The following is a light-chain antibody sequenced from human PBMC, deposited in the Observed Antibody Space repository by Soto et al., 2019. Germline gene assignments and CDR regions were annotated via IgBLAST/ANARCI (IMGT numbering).Light chain of an antibody. V-gene: IGLV1-40*01. CDR2: GKN. Sequence: QSVLTQPPSVSEAPGQRVTISCTGSSSNIGGGYDVHWFQQLPGTAPKLLFYGKNNRPSGAPDRFSGSTSGTSASLAITGLQTEDEAIYYCQSYDASLSGYVFGTGTKVTVL. J-gene: IGLJ1*01. CDR3: QSYDASLSGYV. CDR1: SSNIGGGYD.